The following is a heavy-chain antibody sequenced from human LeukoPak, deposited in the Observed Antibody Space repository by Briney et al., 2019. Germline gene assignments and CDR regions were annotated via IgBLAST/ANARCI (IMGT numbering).Heavy chain of an antibody. Sequence: GGSLRLSCAASGFTFSSYGMHWVRQAPGKGLEWVAFIRYDGSNKYYADSVKGRFTISRDNSKNTLYLQMNSLRAEDTAVYYCAKRGEYYDFWSGYYRDYYYMDVWGKGTTVTVSS. CDR2: IRYDGSNK. J-gene: IGHJ6*03. CDR3: AKRGEYYDFWSGYYRDYYYMDV. D-gene: IGHD3-3*01. V-gene: IGHV3-30*02. CDR1: GFTFSSYG.